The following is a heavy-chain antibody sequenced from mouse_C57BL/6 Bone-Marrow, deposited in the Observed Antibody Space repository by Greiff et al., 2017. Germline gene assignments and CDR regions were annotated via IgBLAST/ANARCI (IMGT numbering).Heavy chain of an antibody. J-gene: IGHJ3*01. V-gene: IGHV5-17*01. CDR1: GFTFSDYG. CDR3: ASSYYYYDGAY. Sequence: EVHLVESGGGLVKPGGSLKLSCAASGFTFSDYGMHWVRQAPEKGLEWVAYISSGSSTIYYADTVKGRFTISRDNAKNTLFLQMTSLRSEDTAMYYCASSYYYYDGAYWGQGTLVTVSA. D-gene: IGHD2-4*01. CDR2: ISSGSSTI.